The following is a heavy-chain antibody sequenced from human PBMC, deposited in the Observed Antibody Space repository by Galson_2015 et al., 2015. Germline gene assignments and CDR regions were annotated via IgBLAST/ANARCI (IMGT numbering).Heavy chain of an antibody. D-gene: IGHD6-19*01. CDR3: AKVGQWLDFDY. Sequence: SLRLSCAASGFTVSSNYMSWVRQAPGKGLEWVSFIYSGGSTYYADSVKGRLTISRDNSKNTLYLQMNSLRAEDTAVYYCAKVGQWLDFDYWGQGTLVTVSS. V-gene: IGHV3-53*01. J-gene: IGHJ4*02. CDR2: IYSGGST. CDR1: GFTVSSNY.